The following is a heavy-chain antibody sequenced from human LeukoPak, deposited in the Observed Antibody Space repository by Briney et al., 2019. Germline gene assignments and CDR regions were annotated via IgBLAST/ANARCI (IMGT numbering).Heavy chain of an antibody. V-gene: IGHV4-4*02. CDR3: ARVGLDRRGYSGYEAFDY. J-gene: IGHJ4*02. D-gene: IGHD5-12*01. CDR1: GGSISSNNW. CDR2: MYHSGSA. Sequence: PSGTLSLTCAVSGGSISSNNWWSWVRQPPNKGLEWIGEMYHSGSAIYNPSLKSRVTISVDTSKNQFSLKLSSVTAADTAVYYCARVGLDRRGYSGYEAFDYWGQGTLVTVSS.